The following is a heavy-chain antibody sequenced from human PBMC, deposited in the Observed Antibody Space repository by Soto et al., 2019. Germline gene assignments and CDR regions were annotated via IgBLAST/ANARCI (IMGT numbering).Heavy chain of an antibody. V-gene: IGHV3-23*01. CDR2: ISGIGGST. CDR3: AKNERTRYDILTAPYYFDY. CDR1: GFTFSSYA. J-gene: IGHJ4*02. D-gene: IGHD3-9*01. Sequence: PGGSLRLSCAASGFTFSSYAMSWVRQAPGKGLEWVSVISGIGGSTYYADSVKGRFTISRDNSKNTLYLQMNSLRAEDTAVYYCAKNERTRYDILTAPYYFDYWGQGTLVTVSS.